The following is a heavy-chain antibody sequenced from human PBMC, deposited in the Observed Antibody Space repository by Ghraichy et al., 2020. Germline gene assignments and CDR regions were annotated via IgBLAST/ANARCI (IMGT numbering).Heavy chain of an antibody. CDR1: GFTVSSTF. CDR2: IYRTGGT. J-gene: IGHJ3*01. Sequence: GESLKISCAASGFTVSSTFLSWVRQAPGKGLEWVALIYRTGGTYYATSVKGRFIISRDNSDNTVHLQMTGLGVEDTAVYYCARPRTPTPYDAYDLWGQGTMVTVSS. CDR3: ARPRTPTPYDAYDL. V-gene: IGHV3-66*02.